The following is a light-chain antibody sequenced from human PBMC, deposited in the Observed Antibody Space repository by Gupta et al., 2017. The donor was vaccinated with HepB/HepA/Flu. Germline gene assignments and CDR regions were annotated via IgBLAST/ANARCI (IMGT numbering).Light chain of an antibody. Sequence: IQMTQSPSSLSASVGDRVTITCRASQSISSYLNWYQQKPGKAPKLLIYAASSVQTGIPSRFSGSGSGTHFTLTISRLQPEDFATYYCQQSDTTPRTFGQGTKVEIK. CDR2: AAS. J-gene: IGKJ1*01. CDR1: QSISSY. CDR3: QQSDTTPRT. V-gene: IGKV1-39*01.